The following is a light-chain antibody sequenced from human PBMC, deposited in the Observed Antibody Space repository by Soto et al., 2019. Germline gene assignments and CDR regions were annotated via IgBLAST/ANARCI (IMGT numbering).Light chain of an antibody. CDR2: QDS. CDR3: QAWDSSTVV. J-gene: IGLJ2*01. Sequence: SYALTQPPSVSVSPGQTASITCSGDKLGDKYACWYQQKPGQSPVLVIYQDSKRPSGIPERFSGSKSGNTATLTISGTQAMDEADYYCQAWDSSTVVFGGGTKRTVL. CDR1: KLGDKY. V-gene: IGLV3-1*01.